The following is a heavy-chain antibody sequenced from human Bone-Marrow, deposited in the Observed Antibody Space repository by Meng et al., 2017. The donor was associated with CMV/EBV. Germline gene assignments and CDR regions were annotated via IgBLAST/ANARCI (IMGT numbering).Heavy chain of an antibody. J-gene: IGHJ3*02. Sequence: AFSWSLIRQPPGHRLEWIGYISYSGSTYYNPSLKSRVTISVDTSKNQFSLKLSSVTAADTAVYYCARFVRAITIFGVVRAPGAFDIWGQGTMVTVSS. CDR1: AFS. CDR2: ISYSGST. CDR3: ARFVRAITIFGVVRAPGAFDI. D-gene: IGHD3-3*01. V-gene: IGHV4-30-4*08.